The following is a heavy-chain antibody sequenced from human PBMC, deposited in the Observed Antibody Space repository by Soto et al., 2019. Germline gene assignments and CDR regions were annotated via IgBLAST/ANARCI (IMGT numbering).Heavy chain of an antibody. V-gene: IGHV3-23*01. Sequence: GGSLRLSCATSGFTFSTYAMSWVRQAPGKGLEWVSAISGSGGGTYYADSVKGRFTISRDNSKNTVYLQMSSLRAEDTAVYYCAKPSYIFGVVITGAFDYWGQGTLVTVSS. CDR2: ISGSGGGT. CDR3: AKPSYIFGVVITGAFDY. J-gene: IGHJ4*02. CDR1: GFTFSTYA. D-gene: IGHD3-3*02.